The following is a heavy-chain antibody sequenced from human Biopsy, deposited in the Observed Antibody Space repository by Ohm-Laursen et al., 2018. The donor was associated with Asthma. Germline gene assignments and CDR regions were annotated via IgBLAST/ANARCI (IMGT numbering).Heavy chain of an antibody. CDR1: GGSIGAGDYY. J-gene: IGHJ5*02. Sequence: SQTLSLTCSVSGGSIGAGDYYWSWIRQPPGKGLEWIGYIYYSGSTSHNPSLTSRLTISVDTSKNQFFLKLTSVTAADTAVYYCARASLAARANWFDPWGQGTPVSVSS. CDR3: ARASLAARANWFDP. CDR2: IYYSGST. D-gene: IGHD6-6*01. V-gene: IGHV4-30-4*01.